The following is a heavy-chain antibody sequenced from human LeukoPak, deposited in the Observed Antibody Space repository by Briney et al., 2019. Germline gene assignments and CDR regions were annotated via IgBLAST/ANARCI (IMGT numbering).Heavy chain of an antibody. CDR2: ISSSSSNI. CDR3: ARGRGVATTGLWYYLDV. CDR1: GFSFSSYS. Sequence: GGSLRLSCAASGFSFSSYSMSWVRQAPGKGLEWVSSISSSSSNIYYADSVKGRFTISGDNAKNSLYLQMNSLRADATAGYCCARGRGVATTGLWYYLDVWGKGTTVTVSS. J-gene: IGHJ6*03. V-gene: IGHV3-21*01. D-gene: IGHD5-12*01.